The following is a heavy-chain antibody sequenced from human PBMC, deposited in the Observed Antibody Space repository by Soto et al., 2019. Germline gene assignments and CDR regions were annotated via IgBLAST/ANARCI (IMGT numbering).Heavy chain of an antibody. J-gene: IGHJ6*02. CDR2: ISGSGGST. V-gene: IGHV3-23*01. CDR3: AKDGSPFWSRYYTEYYYYGMDV. D-gene: IGHD3-3*01. Sequence: GGSLRLSCAASGFTFSSYAMSWVRQAPGKGLEWVSAISGSGGSTYYADSVKGRFTISRDNSKNTLYLQMNSLRAEDTAVYYCAKDGSPFWSRYYTEYYYYGMDVWGQGTTVTVSS. CDR1: GFTFSSYA.